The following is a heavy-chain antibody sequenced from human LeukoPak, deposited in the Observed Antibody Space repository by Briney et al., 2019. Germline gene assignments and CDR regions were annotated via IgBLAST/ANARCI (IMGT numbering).Heavy chain of an antibody. CDR1: GFTFSSYS. CDR2: ISSSSSYI. J-gene: IGHJ4*02. V-gene: IGHV3-21*01. CDR3: ASDYYDILTGYADFDY. Sequence: GGSLRLSCAASGFTFSSYSMNWVRQAPGKGLEWVSSISSSSSYIYYADSAKGRFTISRDNAKNSLYLQMNSLRAEDTAVYYCASDYYDILTGYADFDYWGQGTLVTVSS. D-gene: IGHD3-9*01.